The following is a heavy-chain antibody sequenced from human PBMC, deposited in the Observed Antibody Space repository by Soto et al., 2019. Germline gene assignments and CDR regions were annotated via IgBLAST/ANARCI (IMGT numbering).Heavy chain of an antibody. J-gene: IGHJ3*02. CDR3: ARGTSITMIVVVTDAFDI. D-gene: IGHD3-22*01. CDR2: ISSSSSYI. V-gene: IGHV3-21*01. Sequence: ETLSLTCAVYGGSFSGYYWSWIRQPPGKGLEWVSSISSSSSYIYYADSVKGRFTISRDNAKNSLYLQMNSLRAEDTAVYYCARGTSITMIVVVTDAFDIWGQGTMVTVSS. CDR1: GGSFSGYY.